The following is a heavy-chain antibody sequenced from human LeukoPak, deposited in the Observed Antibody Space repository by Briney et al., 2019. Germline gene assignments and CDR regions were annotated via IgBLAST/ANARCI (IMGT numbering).Heavy chain of an antibody. CDR1: GGSFSGYY. V-gene: IGHV4-34*01. J-gene: IGHJ6*02. Sequence: KPSETLSLTCAVYGGSFSGYYWSWIRQPPGKGLEWIGEINHSGSTNYNPSLKSRVTISVDTSKNQFSLKLSSVTAADTAVYYCARGSSSSWYSDYYYGMDVWGQGTTVTVSS. CDR2: INHSGST. CDR3: ARGSSSSWYSDYYYGMDV. D-gene: IGHD6-13*01.